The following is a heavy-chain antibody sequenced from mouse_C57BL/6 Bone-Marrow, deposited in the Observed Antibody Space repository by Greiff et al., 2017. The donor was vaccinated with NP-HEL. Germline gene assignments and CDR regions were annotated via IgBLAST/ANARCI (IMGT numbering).Heavy chain of an antibody. V-gene: IGHV5-9-1*02. D-gene: IGHD2-3*01. J-gene: IGHJ2*01. CDR2: ISSGGDYI. CDR1: GFTFSSYA. Sequence: EVQGVESGEGLVKPGGSLKLSCAASGFTFSSYAMSWVRQTPEKRLEWVAYISSGGDYIYYADTVKGRFTISRVNARNTRYLQMSSLKSDDTAMYYCTRDSDGYYFDYWGQGTTLTVSS. CDR3: TRDSDGYYFDY.